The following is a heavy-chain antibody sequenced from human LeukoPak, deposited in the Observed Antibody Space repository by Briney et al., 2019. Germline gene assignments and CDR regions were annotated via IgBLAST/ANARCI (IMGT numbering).Heavy chain of an antibody. CDR3: AKGGVYGDYYFDY. Sequence: PGGSLRLSCAASGFPFSTYAMSWVRQAPGKGLEWVSVISGSGGDTYYADSVKGRFTISGDSSKNTVYLQMNSLRVEDTALYYCAKGGVYGDYYFDYWGQGTLVTVSS. J-gene: IGHJ4*02. D-gene: IGHD4-17*01. CDR1: GFPFSTYA. V-gene: IGHV3-23*01. CDR2: ISGSGGDT.